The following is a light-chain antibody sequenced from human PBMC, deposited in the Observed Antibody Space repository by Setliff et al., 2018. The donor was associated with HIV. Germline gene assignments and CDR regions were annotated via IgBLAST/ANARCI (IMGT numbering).Light chain of an antibody. J-gene: IGLJ1*01. CDR1: SSNIGAGYD. CDR3: QSYDNSLSGSSV. CDR2: ATR. V-gene: IGLV1-40*01. Sequence: QSVLTQPPSVSGAPGQRVTISCAGNSSNIGAGYDVHWYQQFPGTAPKFPISATRNRPSGVPDRFSASKSGTSASLAIAGLQAEDEADYYCQSYDNSLSGSSVFGSGTKVTVL.